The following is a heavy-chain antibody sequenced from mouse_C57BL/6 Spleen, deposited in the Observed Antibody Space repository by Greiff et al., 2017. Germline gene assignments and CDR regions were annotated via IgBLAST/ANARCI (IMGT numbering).Heavy chain of an antibody. V-gene: IGHV1-81*01. J-gene: IGHJ2*01. CDR2: IYPRSGNT. D-gene: IGHD1-1*01. CDR3: ARPFNYGYFDY. Sequence: QAQLQQSGAELARPGASVKLSCKASGYTFTSYGISWVKQRTGQGLEWIGEIYPRSGNTYYNEKFKGKATLTADKSSSTAYMELRSLTSEDSAVYFCARPFNYGYFDYWGQGTTLTVSS. CDR1: GYTFTSYG.